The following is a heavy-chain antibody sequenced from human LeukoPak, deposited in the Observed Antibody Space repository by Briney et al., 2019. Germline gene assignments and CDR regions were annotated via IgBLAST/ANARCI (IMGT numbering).Heavy chain of an antibody. CDR2: IYTSGST. J-gene: IGHJ3*02. Sequence: PSETLSLTCTVSGGSISSYYWSWIRQPAGKGLEWIGRIYTSGSTNYNPSLKSRVTMSVDTSKNQFSLKLSSVTAAATAVYYCASDSFRPSMYAFDIWGQGTMVTVSS. V-gene: IGHV4-4*07. CDR3: ASDSFRPSMYAFDI. CDR1: GGSISSYY. D-gene: IGHD2/OR15-2a*01.